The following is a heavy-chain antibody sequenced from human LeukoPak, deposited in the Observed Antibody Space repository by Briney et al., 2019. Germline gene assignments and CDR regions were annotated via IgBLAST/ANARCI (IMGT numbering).Heavy chain of an antibody. CDR3: TTEDSSGR. J-gene: IGHJ4*02. Sequence: GGSLRLSCAASGFTFSNAWMSWVRQAPGKGLEWVGRIKSNTDGGTTDYAAPVKGRFTIPRDDSKNTLYLQMNSLKTEDTAVYYCTTEDSSGRWGQGTLVTVSS. CDR1: GFTFSNAW. V-gene: IGHV3-15*01. D-gene: IGHD3-22*01. CDR2: IKSNTDGGTT.